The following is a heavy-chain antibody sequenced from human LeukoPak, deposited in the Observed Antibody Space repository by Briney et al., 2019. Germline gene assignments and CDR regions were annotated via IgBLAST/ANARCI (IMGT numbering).Heavy chain of an antibody. J-gene: IGHJ3*02. Sequence: SETLSLTCTVSGASVSSSYWDWMRQPPGKGLEWIGYIHNSGSTSYNPSLKSRLTIAIDRARNQFSLKLTSVSAADTAVYYCARRKGLVKVAFDIWGQGTMVTVSS. CDR1: GASVSSSY. V-gene: IGHV4-59*02. CDR2: IHNSGST. CDR3: ARRKGLVKVAFDI. D-gene: IGHD3/OR15-3a*01.